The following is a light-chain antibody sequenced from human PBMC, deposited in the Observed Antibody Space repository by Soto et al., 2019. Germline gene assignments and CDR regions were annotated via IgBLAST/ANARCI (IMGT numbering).Light chain of an antibody. Sequence: DIVMTQTPLSLSVTPGQPASISCKSSQSLLHSDGKTYLYWYLQKSGQPPQLLIYEVFNRFSGVPDKFSGSGSGTDFTLKISRVEGEDVGVYYGMQSIQLWTFGQGTKVEIK. CDR1: QSLLHSDGKTY. V-gene: IGKV2D-29*01. J-gene: IGKJ1*01. CDR2: EVF. CDR3: MQSIQLWT.